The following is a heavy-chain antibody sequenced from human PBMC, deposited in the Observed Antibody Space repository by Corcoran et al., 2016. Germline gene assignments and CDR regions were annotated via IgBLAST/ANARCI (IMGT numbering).Heavy chain of an antibody. CDR2: ISSSSSSTI. V-gene: IGHV3-48*02. Sequence: EVQLVESGGGLVQPGGSLRLSCAASGFTFSSYSMNWVRQAPWKGLEWVSYISSSSSSTIYYADSVKGRFTISRDNAKNSLYLQMNSLRDEDTAVYYCARAVSKSNGADRFDYWGQGTLVTVSS. CDR1: GFTFSSYS. CDR3: ARAVSKSNGADRFDY. J-gene: IGHJ4*02. D-gene: IGHD7-27*01.